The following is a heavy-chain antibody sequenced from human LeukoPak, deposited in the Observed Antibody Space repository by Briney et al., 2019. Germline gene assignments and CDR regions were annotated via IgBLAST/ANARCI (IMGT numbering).Heavy chain of an antibody. J-gene: IGHJ4*02. D-gene: IGHD4-23*01. CDR1: GYTFPSYF. CDR2: INPTGGST. V-gene: IGHV1-46*01. Sequence: GASVKVSCKASGYTFPSYFMHWVRQAPGQGLEWMGIINPTGGSTTYAQKFQGRVTMTRDTSTSTVYMELSSLRSDDTAVYYCAREIRYYGGNSGFSLDYWGQGTLVTVSS. CDR3: AREIRYYGGNSGFSLDY.